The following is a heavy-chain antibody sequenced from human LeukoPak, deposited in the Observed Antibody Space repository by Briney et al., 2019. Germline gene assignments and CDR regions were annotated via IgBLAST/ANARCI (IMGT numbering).Heavy chain of an antibody. D-gene: IGHD3-10*01. CDR1: GYNFASYT. V-gene: IGHV1-3*01. J-gene: IGHJ4*02. CDR2: INGDNGNT. Sequence: ASVKVSCKTSGYNFASYTMHWLRQAPGQTPEWMGSINGDNGNTKYSEKFQGRVTFTRDTSASSAYMELSRLRSEDTAVYYCARSSSGTYHYWGQGTLVTVSS. CDR3: ARSSSGTYHY.